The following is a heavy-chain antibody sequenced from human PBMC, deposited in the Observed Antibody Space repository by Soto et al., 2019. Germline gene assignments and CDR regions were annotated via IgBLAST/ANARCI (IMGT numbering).Heavy chain of an antibody. CDR2: IIPVLGTT. CDR3: ARRRYCGYASYYNPSSGMTV. CDR1: GDTFSSYA. V-gene: IGHV1-69*08. D-gene: IGHD5-12*01. J-gene: IGHJ6*03. Sequence: QVQLVQSGAEVKKPGSSVKVSCRASGDTFSSYAVNWLRQAPGRGLEWMGRIIPVLGTTDYAQKFRGRVTFTADKSANTFSRELSSVNSENTPLYYGARRRYCGYASYYNPSSGMTVWAKGTTVTVAS.